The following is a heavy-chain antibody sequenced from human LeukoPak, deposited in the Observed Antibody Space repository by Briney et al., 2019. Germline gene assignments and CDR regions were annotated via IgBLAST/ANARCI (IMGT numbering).Heavy chain of an antibody. J-gene: IGHJ4*02. Sequence: VASVKVSCKASGYTFTGYYIHWVRQAPGQGLEWMGWINPNSGGTNYAQKFQGRVTMTRDTSISTAYMELSRLRSDDTAVYYCARDSGHYYDSSGSYYFDYWGQGTLVTVSS. CDR3: ARDSGHYYDSSGSYYFDY. V-gene: IGHV1-2*02. CDR1: GYTFTGYY. D-gene: IGHD3-22*01. CDR2: INPNSGGT.